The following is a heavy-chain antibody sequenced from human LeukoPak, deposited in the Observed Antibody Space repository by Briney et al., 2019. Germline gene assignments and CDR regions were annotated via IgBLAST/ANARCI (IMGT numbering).Heavy chain of an antibody. CDR3: ARGSLGYCSSTSCSKHVERGWFDP. CDR2: INHSGST. V-gene: IGHV4-34*01. D-gene: IGHD2-2*01. CDR1: GGSFSGYY. J-gene: IGHJ5*02. Sequence: SETLSLTCAVYGGSFSGYYWSWIRQPPGKGLEWIGEINHSGSTNYNPSLKSRVTISVDTSKNQFSLKLSSVTAADTAVYSCARGSLGYCSSTSCSKHVERGWFDPWGQGTLVTVSS.